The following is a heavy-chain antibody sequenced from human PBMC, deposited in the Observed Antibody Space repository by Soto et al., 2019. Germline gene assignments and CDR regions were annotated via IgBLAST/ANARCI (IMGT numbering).Heavy chain of an antibody. CDR3: ARTFETWIQLWLLTDY. CDR2: ISAYNGNT. Sequence: ASVKVSCKASGYTFTSYGISWVRQAPGQGLEWMGWISAYNGNTNYAQKLQCRVTMTTDTSTSTAYMELRSLRSDDTAVYYCARTFETWIQLWLLTDYWGQGTLVTVSS. V-gene: IGHV1-18*01. CDR1: GYTFTSYG. J-gene: IGHJ4*02. D-gene: IGHD5-18*01.